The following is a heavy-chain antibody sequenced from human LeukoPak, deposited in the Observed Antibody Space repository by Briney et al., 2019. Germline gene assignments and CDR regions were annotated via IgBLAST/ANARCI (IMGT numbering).Heavy chain of an antibody. V-gene: IGHV1-2*04. CDR3: ARDLWFGELNNWFEP. CDR1: GYTFTGYY. J-gene: IGHJ5*02. CDR2: INPNSGGT. Sequence: GASVKVSCKASGYTFTGYYMHWVRQAPGQGLEWMGWINPNSGGTNYAQKFQGWVTMTRDTSISTAYMELSRLRSDDTAVYYCARDLWFGELNNWFEPWGQGTLVTVSS. D-gene: IGHD3-10*01.